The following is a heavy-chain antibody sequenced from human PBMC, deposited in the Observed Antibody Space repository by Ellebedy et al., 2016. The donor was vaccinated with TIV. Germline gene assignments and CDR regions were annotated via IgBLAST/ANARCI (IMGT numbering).Heavy chain of an antibody. CDR1: GYTFTSYY. V-gene: IGHV1-46*01. Sequence: ASVKVSCKASGYTFTSYYMHWVRQALGQGLEWTGIINPSGGSASYAQKFQGRVTMTRDTSTSTVYMELSSLRSEDTAVYYCARDLRDSSSSRYYYGMDVWGQGTTVTVSS. D-gene: IGHD6-6*01. J-gene: IGHJ6*02. CDR2: INPSGGSA. CDR3: ARDLRDSSSSRYYYGMDV.